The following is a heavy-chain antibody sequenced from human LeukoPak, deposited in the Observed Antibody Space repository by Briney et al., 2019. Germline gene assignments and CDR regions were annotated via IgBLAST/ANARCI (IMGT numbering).Heavy chain of an antibody. D-gene: IGHD4-17*01. CDR1: GFTFSSYA. Sequence: GGSLRLSCAASGFTFSSYAMSWVRQAPGKGLEWVSAISGSGGSTYYADSVKGRFTISRDNSKNTLYLQMNSLKTEDTAVYYCAKDRDMTTVTGPDYWGQGTLVTVSS. V-gene: IGHV3-23*01. CDR3: AKDRDMTTVTGPDY. CDR2: ISGSGGST. J-gene: IGHJ4*02.